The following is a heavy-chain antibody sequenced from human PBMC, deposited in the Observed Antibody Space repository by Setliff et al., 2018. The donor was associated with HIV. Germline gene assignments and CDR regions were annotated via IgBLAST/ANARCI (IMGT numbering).Heavy chain of an antibody. V-gene: IGHV3-9*01. CDR1: GFTFDDYA. CDR2: ISWNSGII. CDR3: ARGQGILIVGDY. J-gene: IGHJ4*02. D-gene: IGHD1-26*01. Sequence: PGGSLRLSCAASGFTFDDYAMHWVRQAPGKGLEWVSVISWNSGIIDYADSVKGRFTISRDNAKNTVYLQMSSLRVEDTAFYYCARGQGILIVGDYWGPGTLVTVSS.